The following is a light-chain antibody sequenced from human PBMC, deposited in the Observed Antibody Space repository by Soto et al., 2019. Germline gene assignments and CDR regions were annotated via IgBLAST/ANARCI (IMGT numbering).Light chain of an antibody. CDR1: QTIRYS. CDR2: DAS. V-gene: IGKV1-39*01. Sequence: DIQMTQSPSSLSASVGDTVTITCRASQTIRYSLNWYQQKPGKDPKVLIYDASTLQSGVPPRFSGSGSGTDFALTITSLQPEDFATYYCHQSAGSLTWTFGQGTRVEAK. CDR3: HQSAGSLTWT. J-gene: IGKJ1*01.